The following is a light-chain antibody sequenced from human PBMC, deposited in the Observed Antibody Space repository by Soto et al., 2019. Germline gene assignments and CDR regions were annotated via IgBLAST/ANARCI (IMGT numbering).Light chain of an antibody. V-gene: IGLV4-60*02. J-gene: IGLJ2*01. CDR2: LEGSGSY. Sequence: QPVLTQSSYASASLGSSVKLTCTLSSGHSSYIIAWHQQKPGKAPRYLMKLEGSGSYNKGSGVPDRFSGSSSGADRYLTISNLQFEDEADYYCETWDSNTRVFGGGTKLTVL. CDR1: SGHSSYI. CDR3: ETWDSNTRV.